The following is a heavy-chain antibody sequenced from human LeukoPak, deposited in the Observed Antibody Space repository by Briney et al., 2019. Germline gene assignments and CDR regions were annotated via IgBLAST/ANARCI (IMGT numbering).Heavy chain of an antibody. J-gene: IGHJ4*02. CDR3: ARDSKSTDKAFDY. Sequence: PGGSLRLSCAASRFKFSDHYMTWIRQAPGKGLEWVSYISGSGTYTNYADSVRGRFTISRDNAKNSLFLQMSGLRAEDTAVYYCARDSKSTDKAFDYWGPGTLVIFS. V-gene: IGHV3-11*06. CDR2: ISGSGTYT. D-gene: IGHD2-8*02. CDR1: RFKFSDHY.